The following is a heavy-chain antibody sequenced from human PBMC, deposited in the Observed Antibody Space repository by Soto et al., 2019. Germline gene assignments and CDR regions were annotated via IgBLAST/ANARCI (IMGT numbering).Heavy chain of an antibody. Sequence: TSETLSLTCTVSGGSFTSTNYFWGWIRQPPGKGLEWIGYMYYNGNTFYSPSLKSRVTMSVDTSKNQFSLKLSSVTAADTAVYYCARQPHYDFWSGYYGDYFDYWGQGTLVTVSS. CDR3: ARQPHYDFWSGYYGDYFDY. CDR1: GGSFTSTNYF. D-gene: IGHD3-3*01. J-gene: IGHJ4*02. CDR2: MYYNGNT. V-gene: IGHV4-39*01.